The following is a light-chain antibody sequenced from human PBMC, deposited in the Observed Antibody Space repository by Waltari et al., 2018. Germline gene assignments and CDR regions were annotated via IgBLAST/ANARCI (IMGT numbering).Light chain of an antibody. J-gene: IGLJ2*01. CDR3: SSYISSSTLEL. Sequence: QSALTQPTSVSGSPGQSITISCTGTSSDVGTYNYVSWYQQHPGKAPKLMIFDVSIRPSGVSNRFSGSKSGNTASLTISGLQAEDEADYYCSSYISSSTLELFGRGTSLTVL. V-gene: IGLV2-14*03. CDR2: DVS. CDR1: SSDVGTYNY.